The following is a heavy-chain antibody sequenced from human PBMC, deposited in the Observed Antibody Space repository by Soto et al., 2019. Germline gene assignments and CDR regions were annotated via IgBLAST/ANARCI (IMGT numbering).Heavy chain of an antibody. CDR3: ARALAARPRRLDYYGMDV. Sequence: QVQLQESGPGLVKPSETLSLTCTVSGASISSSYWTWIRQPAGKGLEWIGRMYTSGSTNYNPSLRSRVAMYVDTSKNQLSLKLSSVTAADTAVYYCARALAARPRRLDYYGMDVWGQGTTVTVSS. CDR2: MYTSGST. D-gene: IGHD6-6*01. CDR1: GASISSSY. V-gene: IGHV4-4*07. J-gene: IGHJ6*02.